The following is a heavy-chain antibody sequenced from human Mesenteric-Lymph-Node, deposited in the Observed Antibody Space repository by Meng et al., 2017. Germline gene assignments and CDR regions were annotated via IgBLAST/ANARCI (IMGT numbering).Heavy chain of an antibody. CDR3: ARENKFGSGSYLY. Sequence: GSLRLSCAVYGGSFSAYYWSWIRQPPGKGLEWIGGINHSGSANYDQSLKSRVTISVDTSKKKVSLDLTSVTDTDTAVYYWARENKFGSGSYLYWGQGNPVNVSS. CDR2: INHSGSA. CDR1: GGSFSAYY. D-gene: IGHD3-10*01. V-gene: IGHV4-34*01. J-gene: IGHJ4*01.